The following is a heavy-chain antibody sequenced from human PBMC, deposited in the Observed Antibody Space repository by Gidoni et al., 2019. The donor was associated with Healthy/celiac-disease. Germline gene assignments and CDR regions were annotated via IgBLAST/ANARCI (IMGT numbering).Heavy chain of an antibody. CDR1: RFTLDDYA. CDR2: ISRNSCSI. D-gene: IGHD6-19*01. J-gene: IGHJ4*02. CDR3: AKDIGGSGSTGVVY. Sequence: EGHLVESAGRLVQHGGPLRLSCASSRFTLDDYAMHWVRQAPGKGLEWVSGISRNSCSIGYADCVKGRFTISRYNAKNSLYLRMNSLRAAGTAWYYCAKDIGGSGSTGVVYWGQGTQVTVSS. V-gene: IGHV3-9*01.